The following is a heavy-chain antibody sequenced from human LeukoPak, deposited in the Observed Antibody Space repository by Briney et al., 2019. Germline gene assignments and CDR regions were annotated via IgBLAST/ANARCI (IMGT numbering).Heavy chain of an antibody. D-gene: IGHD1-26*01. V-gene: IGHV1-69*02. Sequence: SVKVSCKASGGTFSSYTISWVRQAPGQGLEWMGRIIPILGIENYAQKFQGRVTITADKSTSTAYMELSSLRSEDTAVYYCARQATSIVGATTNWFDPWGQGSLVTVSS. CDR1: GGTFSSYT. CDR2: IIPILGIE. CDR3: ARQATSIVGATTNWFDP. J-gene: IGHJ5*02.